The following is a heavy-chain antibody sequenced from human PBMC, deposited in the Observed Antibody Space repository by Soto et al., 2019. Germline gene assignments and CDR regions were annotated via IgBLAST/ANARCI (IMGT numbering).Heavy chain of an antibody. D-gene: IGHD5-12*01. CDR2: IYYSGST. V-gene: IGHV4-39*01. Sequence: SETPSPTFTRPGSSINRSRYYWGWIRQPPGKGLEWIGSIYYSGSTYYNPSLKSRVTISVDTSKNQFSLKLSSVTAADTAVYYCERRGYSGYGLGWFDPWGQGTLVTVSS. J-gene: IGHJ5*02. CDR3: ERRGYSGYGLGWFDP. CDR1: GSSINRSRYY.